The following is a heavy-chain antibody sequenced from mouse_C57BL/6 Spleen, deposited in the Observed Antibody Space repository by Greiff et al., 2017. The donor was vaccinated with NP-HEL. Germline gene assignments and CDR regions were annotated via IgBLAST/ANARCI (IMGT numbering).Heavy chain of an antibody. Sequence: VQLSHGKSLEWIGDINPNNGGTIYNQKFKGKATLTVDKSSSTAYMELRSLTSEDTAVYYCARIGDFTAMDYWGQGTSVTVSS. J-gene: IGHJ4*01. D-gene: IGHD2-12*01. V-gene: IGHV1-18*01. CDR2: INPNNGGT. CDR3: ARIGDFTAMDY.